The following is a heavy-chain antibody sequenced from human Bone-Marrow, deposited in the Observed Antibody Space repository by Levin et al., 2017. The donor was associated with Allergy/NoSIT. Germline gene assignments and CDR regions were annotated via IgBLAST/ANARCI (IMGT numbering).Heavy chain of an antibody. V-gene: IGHV3-23*01. CDR2: ISSSGGST. D-gene: IGHD6-13*01. J-gene: IGHJ4*02. Sequence: LTCAASGFTFGNYAMTWVRQAPGEGLEWVSSISSSGGSTYYADSVKGRFTISRDNSKNTLFLQMNSLRAEDTAVYYCAKAPGEAAAGEFVDYWGQGTLVTVSS. CDR1: GFTFGNYA. CDR3: AKAPGEAAAGEFVDY.